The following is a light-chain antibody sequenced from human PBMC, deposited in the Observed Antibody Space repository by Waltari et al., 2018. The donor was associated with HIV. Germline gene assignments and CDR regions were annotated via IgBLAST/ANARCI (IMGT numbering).Light chain of an antibody. V-gene: IGKV4-1*01. CDR2: DAS. CDR3: MQYYSPPLT. J-gene: IGKJ4*02. CDR1: QRVFYNSNSRNY. Sequence: DIVMTQTPPSVGVSLRERVTIHCRSSQRVFYNSNSRNYLAWSQRRRRQPPSTLSSDASTREPGVPDRCSGRGSARRCSLTISSLQAEDVAIYYCMQYYSPPLTFSGGTRV.